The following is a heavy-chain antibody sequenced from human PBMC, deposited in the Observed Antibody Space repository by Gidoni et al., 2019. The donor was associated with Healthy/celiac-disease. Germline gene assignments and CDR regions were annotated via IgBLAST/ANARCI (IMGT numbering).Heavy chain of an antibody. J-gene: IGHJ5*02. Sequence: EVQLLESGGGLVQPGGSLRLSCAASGFTFSSDAMSWVRQAPGKGLEWVSAISGSGGSTYYADSVKGRFTISRDNSKNTLYLQMNSLRAEDTAVYYCAKDAEHIVVVTAIPNWFDPWGQGTLVTVSS. V-gene: IGHV3-23*01. CDR3: AKDAEHIVVVTAIPNWFDP. CDR2: ISGSGGST. D-gene: IGHD2-21*02. CDR1: GFTFSSDA.